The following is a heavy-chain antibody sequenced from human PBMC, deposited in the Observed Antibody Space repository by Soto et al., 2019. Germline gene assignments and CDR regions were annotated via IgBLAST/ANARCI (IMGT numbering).Heavy chain of an antibody. CDR3: ARDFPPATVTKMGYDAFDI. D-gene: IGHD4-17*01. CDR2: ISSSSSTI. J-gene: IGHJ3*02. CDR1: GFTFSSYS. V-gene: IGHV3-48*01. Sequence: GGSLRLSCAASGFTFSSYSMNWVRQAPGKGLEWVSYISSSSSTIYYADSVKGRFTISRDNAKNSLYLQMNSLRAEDTAVYYCARDFPPATVTKMGYDAFDIWGQGTMVTVSS.